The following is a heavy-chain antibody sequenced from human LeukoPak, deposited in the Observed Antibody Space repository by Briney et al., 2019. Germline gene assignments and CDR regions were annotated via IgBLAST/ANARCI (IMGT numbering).Heavy chain of an antibody. Sequence: GGSLRLSCAASGFTVSRNYMSWVRQAPGKGLEWVSTIFSGGSTYYADSVKGRFTISRDNSKNTLYLQMNSLRAEDTALYYCARQMEVGATTLNDYWGQGTLVTVSS. D-gene: IGHD1-26*01. CDR2: IFSGGST. CDR3: ARQMEVGATTLNDY. J-gene: IGHJ4*02. CDR1: GFTVSRNY. V-gene: IGHV3-66*04.